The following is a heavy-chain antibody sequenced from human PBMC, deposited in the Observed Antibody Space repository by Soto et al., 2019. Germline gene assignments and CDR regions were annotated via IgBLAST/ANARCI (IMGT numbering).Heavy chain of an antibody. CDR3: VQGGYLDY. CDR1: GFRFSDYE. J-gene: IGHJ4*02. Sequence: EVQLLESGGGLVQPGGSLRLSCAASGFRFSDYEMSWARQAPGKGLEWVSFISDTGHTTRYADSVEGRFTISRDNSRNTLYLEMNNLRTDDTAVYHCVQGGYLDYWGQGSLVIVSS. V-gene: IGHV3-23*01. CDR2: ISDTGHTT. D-gene: IGHD5-18*01.